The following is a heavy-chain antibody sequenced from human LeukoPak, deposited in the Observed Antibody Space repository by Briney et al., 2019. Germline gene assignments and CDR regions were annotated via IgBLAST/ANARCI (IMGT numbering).Heavy chain of an antibody. CDR2: ISGSGGST. J-gene: IGHJ4*02. Sequence: GGSLRLSCAASGFTFSSYTMSWVRQAPGKGLEWVSAISGSGGSTYYADSVKGRFTISRDNSKKTLYLQMNSLGAEDTAVYYCANSDIFDYWGQGTLVTVSS. CDR1: GFTFSSYT. V-gene: IGHV3-23*01. CDR3: ANSDIFDY.